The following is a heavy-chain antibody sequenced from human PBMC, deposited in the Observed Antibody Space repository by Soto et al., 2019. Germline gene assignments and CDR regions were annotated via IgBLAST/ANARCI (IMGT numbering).Heavy chain of an antibody. J-gene: IGHJ3*02. V-gene: IGHV4-31*03. CDR3: ARDPFAYGDYEEGAFDI. Sequence: SETLSLTCTVSGGSISSGGYYWSWIRQHPGKGLEWIGYIYYSGSTYYNPSLKSRVTISVDTSKNQFSLKLSSVTAADTAVYYCARDPFAYGDYEEGAFDIWGQGTMVTVSS. CDR2: IYYSGST. CDR1: GGSISSGGYY. D-gene: IGHD4-17*01.